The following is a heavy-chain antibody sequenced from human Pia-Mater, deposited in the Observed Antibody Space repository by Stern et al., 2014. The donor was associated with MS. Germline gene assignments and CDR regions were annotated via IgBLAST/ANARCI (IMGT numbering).Heavy chain of an antibody. D-gene: IGHD2-2*01. J-gene: IGHJ5*01. CDR2: ISHSGST. V-gene: IGHV4-31*03. Sequence: QLQLQESGPGLVKPSQTLSLTCTVSGGSISSGGYFWSWIRQHPGKGLEWIGFISHSGSTYYNPSLKSRLTISVDTSKNQFSLNLSSVTAADTAVYYCARKGAIVPAAIENWFDSWGQGTLVTVSS. CDR1: GGSISSGGYF. CDR3: ARKGAIVPAAIENWFDS.